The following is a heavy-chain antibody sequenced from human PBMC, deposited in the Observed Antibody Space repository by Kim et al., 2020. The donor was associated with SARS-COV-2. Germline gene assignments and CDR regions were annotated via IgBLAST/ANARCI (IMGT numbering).Heavy chain of an antibody. CDR2: IKQDGSEK. CDR1: GFTFSSYW. J-gene: IGHJ4*02. D-gene: IGHD3-16*02. V-gene: IGHV3-7*03. CDR3: ARDSTFGGVIVFDYFDY. Sequence: GGSLSLSCAASGFTFSSYWMSWVRQAPGKGLEWVANIKQDGSEKYYVDSVKGRLTIARDNAKNSLYLQMNSLRAEDTAVYYCARDSTFGGVIVFDYFDYWGQGTLVTVSS.